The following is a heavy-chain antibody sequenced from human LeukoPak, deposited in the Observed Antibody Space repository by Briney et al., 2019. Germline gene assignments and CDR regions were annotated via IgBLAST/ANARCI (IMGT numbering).Heavy chain of an antibody. J-gene: IGHJ4*02. Sequence: SETLSLTCAASGGSLFDYHWTWIRQSPGKGLEWIGEVKHNGKTTYNASLKNRLTIFEDTSKNEFSLKMTSVTAADTAVYYCSLVGDTEAADTLPLDYWGQGTLVTVSS. D-gene: IGHD1-26*01. CDR3: SLVGDTEAADTLPLDY. V-gene: IGHV4-34*01. CDR2: VKHNGKT. CDR1: GGSLFDYH.